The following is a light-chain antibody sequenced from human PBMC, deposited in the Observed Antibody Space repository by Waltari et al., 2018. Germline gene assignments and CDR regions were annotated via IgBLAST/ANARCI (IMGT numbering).Light chain of an antibody. CDR2: EIS. CDR3: MQGIHRLT. Sequence: EIMLTQTPLSLSGTPGQPAPISCQSNQSPLHNDGKSYLYWYLQRPGQSPQLLISEISSRFSGVPDRFSGSGSGADFTLRISRVEADDVGVYYCMQGIHRLTFGGGTKVEI. J-gene: IGKJ4*01. V-gene: IGKV2-29*02. CDR1: QSPLHNDGKSY.